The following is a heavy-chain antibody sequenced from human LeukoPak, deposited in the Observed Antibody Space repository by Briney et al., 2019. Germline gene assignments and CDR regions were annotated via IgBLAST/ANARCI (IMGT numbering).Heavy chain of an antibody. CDR1: GGSLSSYY. V-gene: IGHV4-59*08. J-gene: IGHJ4*02. CDR3: ARHPRGGSGSYHFDY. D-gene: IGHD3-10*01. Sequence: PSETLSLTCTVSGGSLSSYYWSWIRQPPGKGLEWIGYIYYSGSTNYNPSLKSRVTMSVDTSKNQFSLKLSSVTAADTAVYYCARHPRGGSGSYHFDYWGQGTLVTVSS. CDR2: IYYSGST.